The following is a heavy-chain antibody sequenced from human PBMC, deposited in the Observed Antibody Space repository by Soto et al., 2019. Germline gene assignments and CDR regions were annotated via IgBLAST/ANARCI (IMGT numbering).Heavy chain of an antibody. V-gene: IGHV4-59*08. CDR1: GGSISRYY. CDR2: IYYSGST. Sequence: SETLSLTCAVSGGSISRYYWSWFRQPPGKGLEWIGYIYYSGSTNYNPSLKSRVTISVDTSKNQFSLSLNSVTAADTAVYYCTRHNLLTIVAAGPSDHWGQGTLVTVSS. CDR3: TRHNLLTIVAAGPSDH. D-gene: IGHD6-13*01. J-gene: IGHJ4*02.